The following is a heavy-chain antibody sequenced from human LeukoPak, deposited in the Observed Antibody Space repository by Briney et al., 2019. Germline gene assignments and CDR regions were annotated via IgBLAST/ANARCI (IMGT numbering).Heavy chain of an antibody. J-gene: IGHJ3*01. CDR3: AHSKRGGGYYINAFAV. Sequence: PSETLSLTCPVSGASTSAYYWSWIRQPPGKGLEWIGYSYSGGNANYNPSLKSRVTISIDTSENQFSLRLTSVTAADTAVYFCAHSKRGGGYYINAFAVWGQGALVTISS. D-gene: IGHD1-26*01. CDR1: GASTSAYY. CDR2: SYSGGNA. V-gene: IGHV4-59*01.